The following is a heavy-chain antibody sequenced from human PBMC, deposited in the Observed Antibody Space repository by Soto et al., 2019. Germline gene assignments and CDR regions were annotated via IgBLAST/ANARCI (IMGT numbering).Heavy chain of an antibody. CDR1: GYTFTGYY. D-gene: IGHD3-22*01. Sequence: ASVKVSCKASGYTFTGYYMHWVRQAPGQGLEWMGWISAYNGNANYAQKHQGRVTMTTDTSTSTAYMELRSLRSDDTAVYYCARDYYDNSGYTNWLDPWGQGTLVTVYS. CDR3: ARDYYDNSGYTNWLDP. CDR2: ISAYNGNA. V-gene: IGHV1-18*04. J-gene: IGHJ5*02.